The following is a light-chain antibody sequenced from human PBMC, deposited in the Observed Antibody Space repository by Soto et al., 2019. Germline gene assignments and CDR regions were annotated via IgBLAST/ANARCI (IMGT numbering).Light chain of an antibody. CDR3: QNYHLALGT. CDR1: HDIINH. CDR2: GAS. Sequence: DIQMTQSPSSLSASVGDTVTITCRASHDIINHLAWYQQRPGQVPNLLIYGASTLHSGVPSRFRGSGSGTHFTLTISSLQPEDVATYYCQNYHLALGTFGQGTRLEIK. J-gene: IGKJ5*01. V-gene: IGKV1-27*01.